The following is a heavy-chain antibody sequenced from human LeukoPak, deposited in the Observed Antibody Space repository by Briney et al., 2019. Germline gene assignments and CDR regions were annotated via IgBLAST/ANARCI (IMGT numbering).Heavy chain of an antibody. J-gene: IGHJ1*01. V-gene: IGHV3-9*01. Sequence: GGSLRLSCAASGFTFDDYAMHWVRQAPGKGLEWVSGISWHSGSIGYADSVKGRFTISRDNAKNSLYLQMNSLRAEDTALYYCAKGPSSSWQLSAEYFQHWGQGTLVTVSS. CDR2: ISWHSGSI. D-gene: IGHD6-13*01. CDR1: GFTFDDYA. CDR3: AKGPSSSWQLSAEYFQH.